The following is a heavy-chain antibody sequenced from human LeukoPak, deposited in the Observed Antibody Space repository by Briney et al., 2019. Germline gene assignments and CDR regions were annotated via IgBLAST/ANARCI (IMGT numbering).Heavy chain of an antibody. CDR1: GGTFSSYA. J-gene: IGHJ4*02. CDR3: ARDLGVLYYFDY. V-gene: IGHV1-69*13. Sequence: SVKVSCKASGGTFSSYAISWVRQAPGQGLEWVGGIIPIFGTANYAQKFQGRVTITADESTSTAYMELSRLRSDDTAVYYCARDLGVLYYFDYWGQGTLVTVSS. CDR2: IIPIFGTA. D-gene: IGHD3-16*01.